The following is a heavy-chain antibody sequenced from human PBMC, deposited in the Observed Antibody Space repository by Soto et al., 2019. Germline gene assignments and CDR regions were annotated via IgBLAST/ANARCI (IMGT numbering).Heavy chain of an antibody. J-gene: IGHJ4*02. CDR2: IYYSGST. CDR1: GGSISSSSYY. CDR3: ARPITTVTVYYFDY. D-gene: IGHD4-17*01. V-gene: IGHV4-39*01. Sequence: QLQLQESGPGLVKPSETLSLTCTVSGGSISSSSYYWGWIRQPPGKGLEWIGSIYYSGSTYYNPSLKSGVTLSVDTSKNQFSLQLRSVTAADTAVYYCARPITTVTVYYFDYWGQGTLVTVSS.